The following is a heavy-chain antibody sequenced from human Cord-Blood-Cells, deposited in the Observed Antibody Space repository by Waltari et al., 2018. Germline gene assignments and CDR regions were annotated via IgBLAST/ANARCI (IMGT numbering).Heavy chain of an antibody. Sequence: APGQGLEWMGGIIPIFGTANYAKKFQGRVTITADESTSTAYMELSSLRSEDTAVYYCASRNWNYAFDIWGQGTMVTVSS. CDR3: ASRNWNYAFDI. J-gene: IGHJ3*02. D-gene: IGHD1-7*01. CDR2: IIPIFGTA. V-gene: IGHV1-69*01.